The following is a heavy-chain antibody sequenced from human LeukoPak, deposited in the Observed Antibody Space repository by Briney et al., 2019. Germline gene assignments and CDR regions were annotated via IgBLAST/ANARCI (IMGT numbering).Heavy chain of an antibody. Sequence: GESLKISCKGSGYNFINYWIGWVRQVPGEGLEWMGIIFPTDSGAKYSPSIPAQLTISADKSISTAYMQWSSLKASDTAMYYCVRRTGDSGWYEKGAFDIWGQGTMVTVSS. V-gene: IGHV5-51*01. J-gene: IGHJ3*02. CDR2: IFPTDSGA. D-gene: IGHD6-19*01. CDR1: GYNFINYW. CDR3: VRRTGDSGWYEKGAFDI.